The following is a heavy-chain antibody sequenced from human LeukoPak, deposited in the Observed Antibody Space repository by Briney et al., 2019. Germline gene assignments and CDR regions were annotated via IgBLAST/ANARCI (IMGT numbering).Heavy chain of an antibody. D-gene: IGHD2-2*02. Sequence: GRSLRLSCAASGFTFDDYAMHWVRQAPGKGLEWVSGISWNSGSIGYADSVQGRFTISRDNAKNSLYLQMNSLRAEDMALYYCAKDIGGGVVPAAIDYWGQGTLVTVSS. V-gene: IGHV3-9*03. CDR1: GFTFDDYA. CDR3: AKDIGGGVVPAAIDY. J-gene: IGHJ4*02. CDR2: ISWNSGSI.